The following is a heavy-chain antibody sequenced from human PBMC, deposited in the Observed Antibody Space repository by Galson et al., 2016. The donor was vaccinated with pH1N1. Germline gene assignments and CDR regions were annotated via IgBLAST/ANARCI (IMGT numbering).Heavy chain of an antibody. V-gene: IGHV4-31*03. J-gene: IGHJ6*03. CDR1: GGSISSGGYY. CDR2: IYYSGST. CDR3: AMVPRGEFLYYMDV. D-gene: IGHD3-16*01. Sequence: TLSLTCTVSGGSISSGGYYWRWIRQHPGKGLEWIGYIYYSGSTYYNPSLKSRVTISVDTSKNQFSLKLSSVTVADTAVYYCAMVPRGEFLYYMDVWGKGTTVTVSS.